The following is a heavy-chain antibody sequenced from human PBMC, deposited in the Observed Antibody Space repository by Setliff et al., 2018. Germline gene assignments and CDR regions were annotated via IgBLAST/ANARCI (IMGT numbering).Heavy chain of an antibody. J-gene: IGHJ6*03. CDR3: ARIRLCGGRVICPPGRYVDV. D-gene: IGHD2-15*01. V-gene: IGHV2-5*01. CDR1: GFSLSTSGVG. CDR2: IYWNDDK. Sequence: VSGPTLVNPTQTLTLTCTFSGFSLSTSGVGVGWIRQPPGKALEWLALIYWNDDKRYSPSLKSRLTITKDTSKNQVVLTMTNMDPVDRAVYYCARIRLCGGRVICPPGRYVDVWGKGTTVTVSS.